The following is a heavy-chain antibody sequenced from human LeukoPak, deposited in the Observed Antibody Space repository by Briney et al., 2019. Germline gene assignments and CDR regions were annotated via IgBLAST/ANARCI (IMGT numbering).Heavy chain of an antibody. Sequence: SETLSLTCTVSGGSISSSSYYWGWIRQPPGKGLVWIGSIYYSGSTYYNPSLKSRVTISVDTSKNQFSLKLSSVTAADTAVYYCARDLLRYFDWLWEGYFDYWGQGTLVTVSS. CDR1: GGSISSSSYY. J-gene: IGHJ4*02. CDR2: IYYSGST. V-gene: IGHV4-39*07. D-gene: IGHD3-9*01. CDR3: ARDLLRYFDWLWEGYFDY.